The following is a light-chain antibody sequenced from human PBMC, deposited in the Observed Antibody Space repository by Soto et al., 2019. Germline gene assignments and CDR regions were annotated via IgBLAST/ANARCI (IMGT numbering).Light chain of an antibody. V-gene: IGKV3-15*01. CDR1: QSVSGN. CDR2: GAS. CDR3: PQYNNSPPIT. J-gene: IGKJ5*01. Sequence: EIVMTQSPATLSVSPGERATLSCRASQSVSGNLAWYQQNPGQAPRLLIYGASTRATGIPARFSGSGSGTEFSLTISSLCAILFADYVCPQYNNSPPITFGQGTRLEIK.